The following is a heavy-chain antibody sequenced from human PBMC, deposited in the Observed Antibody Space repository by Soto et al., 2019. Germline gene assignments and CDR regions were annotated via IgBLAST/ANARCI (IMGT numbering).Heavy chain of an antibody. Sequence: QVQLVQSGAEVKKPGSSVKVSCKASGGTFSSYTISWVRQAHGQGLEWMGRLIPILGIANYAQKFQGRFTITADKSTRTAYMELIILRSEYTAGEYCARNPSARGYESGMDFWDQWTTVTVSS. CDR3: ARNPSARGYESGMDF. CDR2: LIPILGIA. V-gene: IGHV1-69*02. J-gene: IGHJ6*02. D-gene: IGHD5-12*01. CDR1: GGTFSSYT.